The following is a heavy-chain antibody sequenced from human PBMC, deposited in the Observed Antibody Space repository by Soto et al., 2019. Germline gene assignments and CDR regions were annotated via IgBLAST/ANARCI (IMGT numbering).Heavy chain of an antibody. CDR3: ARGLGSGDY. D-gene: IGHD6-25*01. Sequence: QVQLVQSGAEVKKPGASVKVSCKASGYTLTNFYIHWVRQAPGQGLEWMGIINPNGGSTNYAPNFQGIVTITRDTSTSTVYMDLSSLRSEDTAVYYCARGLGSGDYWGRGTLVTVSS. CDR1: GYTLTNFY. CDR2: INPNGGST. J-gene: IGHJ4*02. V-gene: IGHV1-46*03.